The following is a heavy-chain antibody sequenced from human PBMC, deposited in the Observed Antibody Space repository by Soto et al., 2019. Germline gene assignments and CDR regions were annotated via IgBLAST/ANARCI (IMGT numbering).Heavy chain of an antibody. CDR1: GFTFSSYA. CDR2: ISYDGSNK. D-gene: IGHD3-3*01. CDR3: ARDPVLRFLEWSNYYYYGMDV. V-gene: IGHV3-30-3*01. Sequence: GGSLRLSCAASGFTFSSYAMHWVRQAPGKGLEWVAVISYDGSNKYYADSVKGRFTISRDNSKNTLYLQMNSLRAEDTAVYYCARDPVLRFLEWSNYYYYGMDVWGHGTTVTVSS. J-gene: IGHJ6*02.